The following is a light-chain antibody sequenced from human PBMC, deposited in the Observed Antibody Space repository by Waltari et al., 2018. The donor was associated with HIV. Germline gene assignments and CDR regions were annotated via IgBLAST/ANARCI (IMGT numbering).Light chain of an antibody. Sequence: QAGLTQPPSMSAGLGQTATLTCTGDSNTIAHEGGAWLQHLRGRPPKVLSYRNSNRPSGISGRFSASKSGNTASLTISGLQAEDEADYYCSSYTSSSTGAVFGGGTKLTVL. CDR3: SSYTSSSTGAV. CDR1: SNTIAHEG. V-gene: IGLV10-54*01. J-gene: IGLJ2*01. CDR2: RNS.